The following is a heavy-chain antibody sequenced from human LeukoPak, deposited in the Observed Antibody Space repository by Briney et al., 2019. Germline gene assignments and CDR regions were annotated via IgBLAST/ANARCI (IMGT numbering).Heavy chain of an antibody. D-gene: IGHD3-10*01. CDR1: GGSFSGYY. CDR2: INHSGST. J-gene: IGHJ4*02. Sequence: PSETLSLTCAVYGGSFSGYYWSWIRQPPGKGLEWIGEINHSGSTNYNPSLKSRVTISVDTSKNQFSLKLSSVTAADTAVYYCARGRSYGSGSYYRAGYFDYWGQGTLVTVSS. CDR3: ARGRSYGSGSYYRAGYFDY. V-gene: IGHV4-34*01.